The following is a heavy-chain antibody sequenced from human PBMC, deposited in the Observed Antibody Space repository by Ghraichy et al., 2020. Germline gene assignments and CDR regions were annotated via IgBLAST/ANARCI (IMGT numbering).Heavy chain of an antibody. CDR2: IFPSGTT. CDR3: ATEVRLDAITKTYFDV. CDR1: GGSINTHY. V-gene: IGHV4-4*07. J-gene: IGHJ3*01. D-gene: IGHD3-10*01. Sequence: SQTLSLTCSVSGGSINTHYWSWIRQPAGKGLEWIGRIFPSGTTHYNPSLRSRVTMSLDTSKNQFSLELGSVTAADTAIYYCATEVRLDAITKTYFDVWGLGTMDAVSS.